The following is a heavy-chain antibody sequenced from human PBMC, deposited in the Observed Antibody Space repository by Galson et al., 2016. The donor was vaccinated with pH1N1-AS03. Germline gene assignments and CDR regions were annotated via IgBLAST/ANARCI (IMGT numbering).Heavy chain of an antibody. J-gene: IGHJ4*02. CDR3: ARGRTDYDYWSGSLDY. V-gene: IGHV1-18*01. Sequence: SVKVSCKASGYTFTRYGITWVRQAPGQGLEWMGWFSAYNGNRNYAQTIQGRVTMTTDTSTSTAYLELRSLRSDDTAVYYCARGRTDYDYWSGSLDYWGQGTLVTVSS. D-gene: IGHD3-3*01. CDR2: FSAYNGNR. CDR1: GYTFTRYG.